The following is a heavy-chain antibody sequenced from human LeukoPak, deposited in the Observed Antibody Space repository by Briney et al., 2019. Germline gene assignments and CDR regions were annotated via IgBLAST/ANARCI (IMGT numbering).Heavy chain of an antibody. CDR2: INSDESNT. CDR1: GFTFSHYL. CDR3: GRGGNGIDI. V-gene: IGHV3-74*01. Sequence: GGSLRLSCAASGFTFSHYLMHWVRQAPGKGLVWVSRINSDESNTNSYADSVKGRFIISRDNAKNTLYLQMNSLRAEDTAVYFCGRGGNGIDIWGQGTTVIVSS. D-gene: IGHD2-8*01. J-gene: IGHJ3*02.